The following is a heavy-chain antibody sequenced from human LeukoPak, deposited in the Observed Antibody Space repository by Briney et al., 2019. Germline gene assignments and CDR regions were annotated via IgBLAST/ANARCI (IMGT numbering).Heavy chain of an antibody. CDR1: GFTFTSYV. CDR3: AKDASPSSNGWYLWVT. Sequence: GGSLRLSCAASGFTFTSYVMSWVRQAPGKGLEWVSAIAGDGVSTYYAESVKGRFTISRDNSKNTLHLQMNSLRAEDTAVYYCAKDASPSSNGWYLWVTWGQGTLVTVSS. V-gene: IGHV3-23*01. J-gene: IGHJ4*02. CDR2: IAGDGVST. D-gene: IGHD6-19*01.